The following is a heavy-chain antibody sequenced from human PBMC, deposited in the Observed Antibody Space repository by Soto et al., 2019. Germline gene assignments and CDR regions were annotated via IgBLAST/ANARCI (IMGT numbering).Heavy chain of an antibody. V-gene: IGHV3-23*01. CDR2: ISGSGGSS. CDR3: AKRAVAGRNWYFDL. Sequence: PGGSLRLSCAASGFTFSSYSMNWVRQAPGKGMEWVSAISGSGGSSSYTGSVKGRFTISRDNSKNTLSLQMDSLRAEDTARYYCAKRAVAGRNWYFDLWGRGTLVTVSS. CDR1: GFTFSSYS. D-gene: IGHD6-19*01. J-gene: IGHJ2*01.